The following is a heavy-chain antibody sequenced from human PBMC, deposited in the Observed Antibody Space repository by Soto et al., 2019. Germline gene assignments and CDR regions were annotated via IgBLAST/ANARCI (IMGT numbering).Heavy chain of an antibody. CDR3: ARDLPRENGIAVGCGTLDP. Sequence: QVQLVQSGAEVKKPGSSVKVSCKASGGTFSSYAISWVRQAPGQGLEWMVGIIPIFGTANYAQKFQGRVTITADESTSTAYMELSSLRSEDTVVYYCARDLPRENGIAVGCGTLDPWGQGTLVTVSS. V-gene: IGHV1-69*01. CDR2: IIPIFGTA. CDR1: GGTFSSYA. D-gene: IGHD6-19*01. J-gene: IGHJ5*02.